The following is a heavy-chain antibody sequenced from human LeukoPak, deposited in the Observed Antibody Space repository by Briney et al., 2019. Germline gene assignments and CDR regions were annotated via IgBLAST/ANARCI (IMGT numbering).Heavy chain of an antibody. Sequence: GRSLRLSCAASGFTFSSYGMHWVRQAPGKGLEWVAVISYDGSNKYYADSVKGRFTISRDNSKNTLYLQMNSLRAEDTAVYYCAKDRAELWLLGGMDVWGQGTTVTVSS. J-gene: IGHJ6*02. D-gene: IGHD5-18*01. CDR1: GFTFSSYG. CDR2: ISYDGSNK. V-gene: IGHV3-30*18. CDR3: AKDRAELWLLGGMDV.